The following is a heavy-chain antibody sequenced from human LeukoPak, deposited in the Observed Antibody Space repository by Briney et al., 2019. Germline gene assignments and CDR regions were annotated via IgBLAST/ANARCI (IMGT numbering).Heavy chain of an antibody. V-gene: IGHV3-7*03. CDR2: IKPDGNEK. D-gene: IGHD3-10*01. CDR1: GFTFSSYW. Sequence: GGSLRLSCAASGFTFSSYWMSWVRQAPGKGLEWVANIKPDGNEKYYVDFVKGRFTISRDNAKNSLYLLMNSLRAEDTAVYYCARNYCGSGSYPLTYWGQGTLVTVSS. J-gene: IGHJ4*02. CDR3: ARNYCGSGSYPLTY.